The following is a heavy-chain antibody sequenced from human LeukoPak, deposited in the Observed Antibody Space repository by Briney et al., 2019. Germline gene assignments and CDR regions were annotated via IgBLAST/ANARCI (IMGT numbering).Heavy chain of an antibody. J-gene: IGHJ6*03. CDR3: ARERRITMIVVAYYYYYMDV. Sequence: GGSLRLSCAASGFTFSSYWMSWVRQAPGKGLEWVANIKQDGSEKYYVDSVKGRFTISRDNAKNSLYLQMNSLRAEDTAVYYCARERRITMIVVAYYYYYMDVWGEGTTVTVSS. V-gene: IGHV3-7*01. CDR2: IKQDGSEK. CDR1: GFTFSSYW. D-gene: IGHD3-22*01.